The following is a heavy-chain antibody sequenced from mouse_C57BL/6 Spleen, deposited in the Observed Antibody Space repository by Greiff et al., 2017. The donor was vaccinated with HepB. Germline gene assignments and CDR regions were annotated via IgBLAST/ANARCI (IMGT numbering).Heavy chain of an antibody. CDR3: ARNAYYHDWYFDV. CDR1: GFTFSDYG. Sequence: EVQLQESGGGLVKPGGSLKLSCAASGFTFSDYGMHWVRQAPEKGLEWVAYISSGSSTIYYADTVKGRFTISRDNAKNTLFLQMTSLRSEDTAMYYCARNAYYHDWYFDVWGTGTTVTVSS. J-gene: IGHJ1*03. CDR2: ISSGSSTI. V-gene: IGHV5-17*01. D-gene: IGHD1-1*01.